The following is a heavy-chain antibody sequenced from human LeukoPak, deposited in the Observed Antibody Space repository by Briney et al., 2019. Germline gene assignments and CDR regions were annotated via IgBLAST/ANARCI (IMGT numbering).Heavy chain of an antibody. Sequence: SETLSLTCIVSGGSISSSSYYWGWIRQPPGRGLEWIGSIYYSGSTYYNPSLKSRVTISVDTSKNQFSLKLSSVTAADTAVYYCARHRYYYDSSGYFLWGQGTLVTVSS. CDR3: ARHRYYYDSSGYFL. D-gene: IGHD3-22*01. V-gene: IGHV4-39*01. J-gene: IGHJ4*02. CDR2: IYYSGST. CDR1: GGSISSSSYY.